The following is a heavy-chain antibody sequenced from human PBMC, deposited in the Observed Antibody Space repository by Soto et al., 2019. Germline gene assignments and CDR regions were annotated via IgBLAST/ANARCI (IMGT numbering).Heavy chain of an antibody. CDR3: VKGIFTGLYYFDY. CDR2: ISWNSGSI. J-gene: IGHJ4*02. V-gene: IGHV3-9*01. D-gene: IGHD3-9*01. Sequence: EVQLVESGGGLVQPGRSLRLSCAASGFTFDDYAMHWVRQAPGKGLEWVSGISWNSGSIGYADSVKGRFTISRDNAKNSLYLQMNSLRAEDTALYYCVKGIFTGLYYFDYWGQGTLVTVSS. CDR1: GFTFDDYA.